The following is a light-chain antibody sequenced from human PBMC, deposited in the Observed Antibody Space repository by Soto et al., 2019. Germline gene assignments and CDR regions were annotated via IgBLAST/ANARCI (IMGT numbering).Light chain of an antibody. Sequence: QSALTQPASVSGSPGQSITFSCTGTTWDIGTYDFVSWYQHYPGKAPKLIISEVANRPPGISDRFSGSKSGNTACLTISARQPEDEADYYCSSYTTRSLLVFGGGTKLTVL. CDR1: TWDIGTYDF. CDR3: SSYTTRSLLV. J-gene: IGLJ2*01. V-gene: IGLV2-14*01. CDR2: EVA.